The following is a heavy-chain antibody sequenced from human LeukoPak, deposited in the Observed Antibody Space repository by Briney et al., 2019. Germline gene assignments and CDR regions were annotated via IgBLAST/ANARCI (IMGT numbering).Heavy chain of an antibody. V-gene: IGHV3-21*04. CDR2: VSSSSSYI. CDR3: AREDYYDSSGYYRSPPMD. D-gene: IGHD3-22*01. J-gene: IGHJ4*02. CDR1: GFTFSSYS. Sequence: GGSLRLSCAASGFTFSSYSMYWVRQAPGKGLEWVSSVSSSSSYIYYADSVKGRFTISRDNAKNSLYLQMNSLRAEDTAMYYCAREDYYDSSGYYRSPPMDWGQGTLVTVSS.